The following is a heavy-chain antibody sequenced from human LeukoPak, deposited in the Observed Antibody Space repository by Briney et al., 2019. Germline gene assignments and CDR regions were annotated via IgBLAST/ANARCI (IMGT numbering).Heavy chain of an antibody. CDR2: IRYDGSNK. V-gene: IGHV3-30*02. J-gene: IGHJ3*02. D-gene: IGHD3-10*01. Sequence: GGSLRLSCAASGFTFSSYGMHWVRQAPGKGLEWVAFIRYDGSNKYYADSVKGRFTISRDNSKNTLYLQMNSLRAEDTAVYYCAKNAGTSFTVHAFDIWGRGTMVTVSS. CDR3: AKNAGTSFTVHAFDI. CDR1: GFTFSSYG.